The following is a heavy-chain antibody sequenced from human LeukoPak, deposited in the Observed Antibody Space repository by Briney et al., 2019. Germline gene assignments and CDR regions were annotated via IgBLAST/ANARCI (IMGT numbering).Heavy chain of an antibody. CDR3: ARHVRQYSSGPDGVYYYYMDV. Sequence: GESLKISCKGSGYSFTSYWIGWVRQMPGKGLEWMGIIYPGDFDTRYSPSFQGQVTISADKSISTAYLQWSNLKASDTAIYYCARHVRQYSSGPDGVYYYYMDVWGKGTTVIVSS. J-gene: IGHJ6*03. CDR2: IYPGDFDT. CDR1: GYSFTSYW. D-gene: IGHD6-19*01. V-gene: IGHV5-51*01.